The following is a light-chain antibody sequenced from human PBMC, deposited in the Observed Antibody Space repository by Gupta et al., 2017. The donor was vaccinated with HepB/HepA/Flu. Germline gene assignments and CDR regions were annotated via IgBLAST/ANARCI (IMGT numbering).Light chain of an antibody. CDR3: SSYTSSSTWV. V-gene: IGLV2-14*03. CDR2: DVG. Sequence: QSALTQPASVSGSPGQSIPISCTGSSSDVGGYNYVAWYQQHPGKVPKLMIYDVGNRPSGVSDRFSGSKSDNTASLTISGLQAEDEAHYYFSSYTSSSTWVFGGGTKLTVL. J-gene: IGLJ3*02. CDR1: SSDVGGYNY.